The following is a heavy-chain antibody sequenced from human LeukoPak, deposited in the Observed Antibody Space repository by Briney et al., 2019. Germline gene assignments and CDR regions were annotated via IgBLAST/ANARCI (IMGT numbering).Heavy chain of an antibody. CDR3: AKSPLAMIVVVDAFDI. Sequence: GGSLRLSCAASGFTFSSYAKSWVRQAPGKGLEWVSAISGSGGSTYYADSVKGRFTISRDNSKNTLYLQMNSLRAEDTAVYYCAKSPLAMIVVVDAFDIWGQGTMVTVSS. V-gene: IGHV3-23*01. J-gene: IGHJ3*02. D-gene: IGHD3-22*01. CDR2: ISGSGGST. CDR1: GFTFSSYA.